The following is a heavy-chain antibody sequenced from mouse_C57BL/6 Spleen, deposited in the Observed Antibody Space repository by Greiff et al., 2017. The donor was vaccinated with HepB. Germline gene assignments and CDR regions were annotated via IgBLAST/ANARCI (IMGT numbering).Heavy chain of an antibody. Sequence: QVQLQQPGAELVKPWASVTVSCKASGYTFTSYCMHWVKQRPGQGLEWIGRIHPSDSDTNYNQKFKGQATLNVNKSASTAYMQLSSLTSETSAVYCVEIHLDYYGMDDWGKGTSVTVSS. CDR1: GYTFTSYC. CDR2: IHPSDSDT. J-gene: IGHJ4*01. V-gene: IGHV1-74*01. CDR3: EIHLDYYGMDD.